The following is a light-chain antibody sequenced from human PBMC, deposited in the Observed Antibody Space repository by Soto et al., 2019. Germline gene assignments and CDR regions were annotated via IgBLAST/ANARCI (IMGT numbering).Light chain of an antibody. Sequence: QSVLTQPPSASGTPGQRVTISCSGSSSNIGSNTVNWYQQLPGTAPKLLIYSNNQWPSGVPDRISGSKSGTSASLAISGLQSEDEADYYCAAWDDSLNSYVFGTGTKLTVL. V-gene: IGLV1-44*01. CDR1: SSNIGSNT. J-gene: IGLJ1*01. CDR3: AAWDDSLNSYV. CDR2: SNN.